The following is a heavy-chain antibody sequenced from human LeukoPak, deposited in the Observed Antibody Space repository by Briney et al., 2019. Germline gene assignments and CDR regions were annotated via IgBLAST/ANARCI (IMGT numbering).Heavy chain of an antibody. Sequence: ASVKVSCKASGCTVTDYYIYWVRQAPGQGLEWMGWINPNSGGTNYAQKFQGRVTMTRDTSISTAYLDLSSLRSDDTAVYYCARGSAVVGGGGPFFDYWGQGTLVAVSS. J-gene: IGHJ4*02. V-gene: IGHV1-2*02. CDR2: INPNSGGT. D-gene: IGHD4-23*01. CDR1: GCTVTDYY. CDR3: ARGSAVVGGGGPFFDY.